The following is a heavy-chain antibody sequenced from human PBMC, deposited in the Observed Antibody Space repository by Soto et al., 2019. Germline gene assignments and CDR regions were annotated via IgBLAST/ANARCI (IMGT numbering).Heavy chain of an antibody. CDR1: GYTFTSYA. V-gene: IGHV1-3*01. CDR2: IDAGNGNT. CDR3: ARDQDS. D-gene: IGHD3-22*01. J-gene: IGHJ4*02. Sequence: QVQLVQSGAEVKKPGASVKVSCKASGYTFTSYAIHWVRQAPGQTLEWMGWIDAGNGNTKYSQRFQGRVTITRDTSASTADMELSSLRSEDTAVYYCARDQDSWGQGTLVTVSS.